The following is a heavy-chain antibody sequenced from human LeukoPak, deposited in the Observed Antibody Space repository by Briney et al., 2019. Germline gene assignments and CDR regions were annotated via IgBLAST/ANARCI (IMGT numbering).Heavy chain of an antibody. CDR2: IYYSGST. V-gene: IGHV4-61*08. D-gene: IGHD4-11*01. CDR1: GGSISSGGYY. Sequence: PSETLSLTCTVSGGSISSGGYYWSWIRQHPGKGLEWIGYIYYSGSTNYNPSLKSRVTISVDTSKNQFSLKLSSVTAADTAVYYCARHYSAVTTRLSGMDVWGQGTTVTVSS. J-gene: IGHJ6*02. CDR3: ARHYSAVTTRLSGMDV.